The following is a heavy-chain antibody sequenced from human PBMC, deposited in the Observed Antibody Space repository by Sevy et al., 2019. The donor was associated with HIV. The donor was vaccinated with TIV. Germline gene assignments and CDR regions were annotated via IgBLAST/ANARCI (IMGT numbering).Heavy chain of an antibody. D-gene: IGHD6-13*01. Sequence: GGSLRLSCVASGFTFSDHYMEWVRQAPGKGLEWVGRTRNKADGYTTEYAESVKGRFTISRDDSKNSLYVQMNSLKTEDTAVYYCATHAGIAAAGRVFDYWGQGTLVTVSS. CDR1: GFTFSDHY. CDR2: TRNKADGYTT. V-gene: IGHV3-72*01. CDR3: ATHAGIAAAGRVFDY. J-gene: IGHJ4*02.